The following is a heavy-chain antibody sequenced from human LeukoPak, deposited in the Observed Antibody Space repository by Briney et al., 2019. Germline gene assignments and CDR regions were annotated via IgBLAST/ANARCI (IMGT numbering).Heavy chain of an antibody. CDR2: ISGSGGST. J-gene: IGHJ4*02. CDR3: AKVSSSSPYFDY. Sequence: GGSLRLSCAAPGFTFSSYSMSWVRQAPGKGLEWVSAISGSGGSTYSADSLQRRFTHSRDPSKTTLYLQMHRLRAEDTAVYYCAKVSSSSPYFDYWGQGTLVTVSS. D-gene: IGHD6-6*01. V-gene: IGHV3-23*01. CDR1: GFTFSSYS.